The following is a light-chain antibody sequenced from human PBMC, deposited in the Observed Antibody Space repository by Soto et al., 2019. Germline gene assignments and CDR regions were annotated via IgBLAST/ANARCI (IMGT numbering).Light chain of an antibody. V-gene: IGKV3-11*01. CDR3: QQYNDWPRGYT. CDR1: QSVSSY. Sequence: EIVLTQSPATLSLSPGERATLSCRASQSVSSYLAWYQQKPGQAPRLLIYDASNRATGIPARFSGSGSGTDFTLTISSLQSEDFAVYYCQQYNDWPRGYTFGQGTKLEIK. CDR2: DAS. J-gene: IGKJ2*01.